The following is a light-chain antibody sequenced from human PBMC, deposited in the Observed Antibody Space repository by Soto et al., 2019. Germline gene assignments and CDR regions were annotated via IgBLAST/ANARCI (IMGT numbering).Light chain of an antibody. Sequence: IQMTQSPSSLSASVGDRVTITCKASQDISNYLNWYQQKPGKAPKLLIYDASNLETGVPSRFSGSGSGTDFTFTISSLQPEDIATYYCQQYDNLPSTFGGGTKVEIK. CDR1: QDISNY. J-gene: IGKJ4*01. CDR3: QQYDNLPST. CDR2: DAS. V-gene: IGKV1-33*01.